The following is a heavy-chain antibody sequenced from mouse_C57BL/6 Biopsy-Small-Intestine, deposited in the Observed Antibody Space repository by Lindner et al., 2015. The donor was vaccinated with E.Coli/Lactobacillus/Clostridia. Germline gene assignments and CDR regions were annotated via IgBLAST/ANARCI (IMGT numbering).Heavy chain of an antibody. J-gene: IGHJ4*01. CDR3: ARGGTYYYDMAY. CDR2: FHPYNDDT. D-gene: IGHD5-1*01. Sequence: VQLQESGAELVKPGASVKMSCKASGYTFTTYPIEWMRQNHGESLEWIGNFHPYNDDTKYNEKFKGKATLTVEKSSSTVYLEVSRLTSDDSAVYFCARGGTYYYDMAYWGQGTSVTVSS. V-gene: IGHV1-47*01. CDR1: GYTFTTYP.